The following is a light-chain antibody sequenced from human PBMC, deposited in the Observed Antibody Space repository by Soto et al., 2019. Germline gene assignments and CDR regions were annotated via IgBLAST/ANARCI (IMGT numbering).Light chain of an antibody. J-gene: IGLJ2*01. CDR2: EVS. Sequence: QSALTQPPSVSGSPGQSVTISCTGTSSDIGGYNRVSWYQQPPGTAPKLLIYEVSNRPSGFPDRFSGSKSGNTASLTISGLQAEDEADYYCSSFTVDSTLVFGGGTKVTVL. V-gene: IGLV2-18*02. CDR3: SSFTVDSTLV. CDR1: SSDIGGYNR.